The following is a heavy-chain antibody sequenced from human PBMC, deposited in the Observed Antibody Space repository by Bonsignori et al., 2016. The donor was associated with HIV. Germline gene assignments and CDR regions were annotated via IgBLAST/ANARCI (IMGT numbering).Heavy chain of an antibody. CDR1: GFTFSDYY. D-gene: IGHD6-19*01. CDR3: ARPTTGWPNDAFDI. CDR2: ISGTGSVK. J-gene: IGHJ3*02. V-gene: IGHV3-11*01. Sequence: GESLKISCAASGFTFSDYYMTWIRQAPGKGLEWISDISGTGSVKHYADSVEGRFTISRDNAKNSLYLQMNSLRAEDTALYYCARPTTGWPNDAFDIWGPRDNGHRLL.